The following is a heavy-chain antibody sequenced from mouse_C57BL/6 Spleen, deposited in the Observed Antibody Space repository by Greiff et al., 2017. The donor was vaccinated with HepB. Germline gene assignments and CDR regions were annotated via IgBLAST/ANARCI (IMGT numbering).Heavy chain of an antibody. Sequence: QVQLKQSGPGLVQPSQSLSITCTVSGFSLTSYGVHWVRQSPGKGLEWLGVIWSGGSTDSNAAFITRLSSSKDNSKSQVFFHMNRRQADETAIYYCASHYGYDEGYAMDYWGQGTSVTVSS. D-gene: IGHD2-2*01. CDR1: GFSLTSYG. CDR2: IWSGGST. J-gene: IGHJ4*01. CDR3: ASHYGYDEGYAMDY. V-gene: IGHV2-2*01.